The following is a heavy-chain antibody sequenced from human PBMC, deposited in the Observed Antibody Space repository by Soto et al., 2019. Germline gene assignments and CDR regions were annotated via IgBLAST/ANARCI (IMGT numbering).Heavy chain of an antibody. Sequence: GGSVRLSCKASGFDFRGTGMHWVRQAPGKGLEWVAVISYDENTKDYGDSVKGRLTVSRDNSNNTLYLQMHSLTSDDTAVYYCAKVAASSWHANWFAPWGQGTLVTVSS. CDR3: AKVAASSWHANWFAP. V-gene: IGHV3-30*18. D-gene: IGHD6-13*01. CDR1: GFDFRGTG. J-gene: IGHJ5*02. CDR2: ISYDENTK.